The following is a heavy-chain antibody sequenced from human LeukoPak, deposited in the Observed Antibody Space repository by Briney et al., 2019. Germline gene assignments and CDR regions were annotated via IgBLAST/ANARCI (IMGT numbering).Heavy chain of an antibody. V-gene: IGHV3-11*01. Sequence: PGGSLRLSCAASGLTFSSYAMSWIRQAPGKGLEWASYISISGTTIYYADSVKGRFTFSRDNAKNSLYLQMNSLRAEDTAVYYCARAGWLQYGDYVAFDYWGQGTLVTVSS. CDR2: ISISGTTI. D-gene: IGHD4-17*01. CDR1: GLTFSSYA. CDR3: ARAGWLQYGDYVAFDY. J-gene: IGHJ4*02.